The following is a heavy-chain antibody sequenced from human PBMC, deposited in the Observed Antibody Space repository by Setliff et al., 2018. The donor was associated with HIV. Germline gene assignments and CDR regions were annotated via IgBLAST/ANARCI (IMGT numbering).Heavy chain of an antibody. V-gene: IGHV1-69*04. J-gene: IGHJ5*02. Sequence: SVKVSCKASGYTFTSDYIHWVRQAPGQGLEWMGRIIPILGIPNYAQNFQGRLTISADKSTRTAYLELSSLRSDDSAVYFCAKEQEIGSYLDPWGQGTLVTVSS. D-gene: IGHD2-2*02. CDR2: IIPILGIP. CDR3: AKEQEIGSYLDP. CDR1: GYTFTSDY.